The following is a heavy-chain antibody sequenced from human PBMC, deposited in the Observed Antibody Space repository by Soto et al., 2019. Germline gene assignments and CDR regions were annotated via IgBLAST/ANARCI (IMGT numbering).Heavy chain of an antibody. CDR3: ARVPNSGSYSYYYYYGMDV. Sequence: ASVKVSCKASGYTFTGYYMHWVRQAPGQGLEWMGWINPNSGGTNYAQKFQGRVTMTRDTSISTAYMELSRLRSDDTAVYYCARVPNSGSYSYYYYYGMDVWGQGTTVTVS. D-gene: IGHD3-10*01. V-gene: IGHV1-2*02. J-gene: IGHJ6*02. CDR1: GYTFTGYY. CDR2: INPNSGGT.